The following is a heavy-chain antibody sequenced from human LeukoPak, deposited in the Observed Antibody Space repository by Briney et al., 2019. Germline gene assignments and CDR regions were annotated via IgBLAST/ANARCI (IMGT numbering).Heavy chain of an antibody. J-gene: IGHJ4*02. CDR1: GGSISSGDYY. D-gene: IGHD6-19*01. Sequence: PSETLSLTCTVSGGSISSGDYYWSWIRQPPGKGLEWIGYIYYSGSTYYNPSLKSRATISVDTSKNQFSLKLSSVTAADTAVYYCARDAGGAAVAGRFDYWGQGTLVTVSS. CDR3: ARDAGGAAVAGRFDY. CDR2: IYYSGST. V-gene: IGHV4-30-4*08.